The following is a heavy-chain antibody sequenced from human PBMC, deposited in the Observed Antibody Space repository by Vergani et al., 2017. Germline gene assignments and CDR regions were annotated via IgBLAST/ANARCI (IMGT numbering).Heavy chain of an antibody. D-gene: IGHD3-10*01. CDR2: MYHSGST. CDR1: GGSMSGYY. V-gene: IGHV4-59*01. J-gene: IGHJ5*02. CDR3: GRVADFYGLGGRLLDL. Sequence: QVRLQESGPGLVKPSETLSLTCSVSGGSMSGYYWSWIRQPPGKELEWIGYMYHSGSTNYNPSLEKRVTISGDTSKNQFSLTLNSVTAADTAVYYCGRVADFYGLGGRLLDLWGQGILVTVSS.